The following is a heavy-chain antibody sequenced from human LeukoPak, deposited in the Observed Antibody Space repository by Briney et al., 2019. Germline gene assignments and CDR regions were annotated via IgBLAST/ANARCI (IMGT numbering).Heavy chain of an antibody. J-gene: IGHJ4*02. CDR3: AKLSWGELLSPLGN. V-gene: IGHV3-23*01. CDR1: GFTFSSYS. CDR2: ISGSGGST. D-gene: IGHD1-26*01. Sequence: GGSLRLSCAASGFTFSSYSMNWVRQAPGKGLEWVSAISGSGGSTYYADSVKGRFTISRDNSKNTLYLQMNSLRAEDTAVYYCAKLSWGELLSPLGNWGQGTLVTVSS.